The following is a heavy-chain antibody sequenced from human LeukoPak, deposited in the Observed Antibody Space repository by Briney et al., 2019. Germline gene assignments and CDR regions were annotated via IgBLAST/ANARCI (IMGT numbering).Heavy chain of an antibody. CDR1: GGSISSYY. CDR2: IYHSGST. CDR3: ARGYYDSSGYYYGATQIPCLDY. Sequence: PSETLSLTCTVSGGSISSYYWSWIRQPPGKGLEWIGYIYHSGSTNYNPSLKSRVTISVDTSKNQFSLKLSSVTAADTAVYYCARGYYDSSGYYYGATQIPCLDYWGQGTLVTVSS. D-gene: IGHD3-22*01. V-gene: IGHV4-59*01. J-gene: IGHJ4*02.